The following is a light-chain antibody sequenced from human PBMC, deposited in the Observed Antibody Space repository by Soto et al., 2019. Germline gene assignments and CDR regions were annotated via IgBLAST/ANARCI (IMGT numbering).Light chain of an antibody. Sequence: QPVLTQSPSASASLGASVKLTCTLSSGHSSYAIAWHQQQPEKGPRYLMKLNSDGSHSKGDGIPDRFSGSSSGAERYLTISSLQSEDEADYYCQTWGTGIQAWVFGGGTKVTVL. V-gene: IGLV4-69*01. CDR2: LNSDGSH. CDR3: QTWGTGIQAWV. J-gene: IGLJ3*02. CDR1: SGHSSYA.